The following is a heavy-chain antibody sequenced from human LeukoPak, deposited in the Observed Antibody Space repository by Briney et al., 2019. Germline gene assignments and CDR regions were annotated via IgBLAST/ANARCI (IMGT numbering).Heavy chain of an antibody. CDR3: ARWVASYSISTQAFDI. J-gene: IGHJ3*02. CDR1: GYTLTDYY. CDR2: INPNSGGT. V-gene: IGHV1-2*02. Sequence: EASVKVSCKASGYTLTDYYIHWVRQAPGQGLEWMGWINPNSGGTNYAQKFQGRVTMTRDTSISTAYMELSRLRSDDTAVYYCARWVASYSISTQAFDIWGQGTMVTVSS. D-gene: IGHD2-21*01.